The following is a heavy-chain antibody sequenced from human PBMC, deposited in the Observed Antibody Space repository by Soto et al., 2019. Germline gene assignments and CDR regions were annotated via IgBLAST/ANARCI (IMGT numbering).Heavy chain of an antibody. J-gene: IGHJ5*02. CDR1: GYSFITHW. V-gene: IGHV5-51*01. CDR3: ARSTGSCRWYEYYGFYP. CDR2: IYPRDSDS. Sequence: PGESPQISCRGSGYSFITHWIGWVRQMPGKGLEWMAIIYPRDSDSRYSPSFQGQVTVSVDKAISTAYLRWSSLKASDTAIAYCARSTGSCRWYEYYGFYPCCQGTLVTVTA. D-gene: IGHD6-13*01.